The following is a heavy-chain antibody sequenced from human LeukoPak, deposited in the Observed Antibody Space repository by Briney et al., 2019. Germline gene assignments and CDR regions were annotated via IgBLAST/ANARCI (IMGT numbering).Heavy chain of an antibody. D-gene: IGHD2-2*02. V-gene: IGHV4-34*01. CDR3: ASLPRGDIVVVPAATPGGFFDY. CDR2: INHSGST. Sequence: SETLSLTCAVYGGSFSGYYWSWIRQPPGKGLEWIGEINHSGSTNYNPSLKSRVTISVDTSKNQFSLKLSSETAADTAVYYCASLPRGDIVVVPAATPGGFFDYWGQGTLVTVSS. CDR1: GGSFSGYY. J-gene: IGHJ4*02.